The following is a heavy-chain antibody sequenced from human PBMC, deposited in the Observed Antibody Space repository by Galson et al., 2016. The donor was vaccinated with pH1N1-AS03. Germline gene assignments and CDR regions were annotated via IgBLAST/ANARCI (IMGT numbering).Heavy chain of an antibody. D-gene: IGHD2-21*01. CDR2: IKQDGSEK. CDR1: GFTFSSYW. J-gene: IGHJ4*02. CDR3: ARKRPTYFDY. V-gene: IGHV3-7*01. Sequence: SLRLSCAASGFTFSSYWMSWVRQAPGKGLEWVANIKQDGSEKYYVDSVKGRFIISRDNTKNSLYLQVNSLRAEDTAVYYCARKRPTYFDYWGQGTLVTVSS.